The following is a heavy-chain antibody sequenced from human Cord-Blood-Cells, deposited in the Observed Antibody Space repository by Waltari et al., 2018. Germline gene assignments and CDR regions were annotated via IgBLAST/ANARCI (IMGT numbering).Heavy chain of an antibody. CDR1: GYHFIGYS. D-gene: IGHD2-15*01. Sequence: QVQLVQSGAEVKKPGASVKVSCKASGYHFIGYSMPWVRQAPGQGLEWMGWINPNSNGTNYAQKFQGRVTMTRDTSISTAYMELSRLRSDDTAVYYCARVDYCSGGSCYYFQHWGQGTLVTVSS. CDR3: ARVDYCSGGSCYYFQH. V-gene: IGHV1-2*02. CDR2: INPNSNGT. J-gene: IGHJ1*01.